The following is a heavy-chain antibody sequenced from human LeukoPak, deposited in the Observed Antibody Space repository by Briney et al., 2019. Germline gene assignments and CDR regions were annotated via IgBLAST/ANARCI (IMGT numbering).Heavy chain of an antibody. CDR2: ISAYSGAT. J-gene: IGHJ3*02. Sequence: GASVKVSCKVSGYTFTNYGISWVRQAPGQGLEWMGWISAYSGATNYAQKLQGRVTMTTDTSTSTAYMELRSLRSDDTAVYYCARGLQETLAWLKALSAFDIWGQGTMVTVSS. V-gene: IGHV1-18*01. D-gene: IGHD5-24*01. CDR3: ARGLQETLAWLKALSAFDI. CDR1: GYTFTNYG.